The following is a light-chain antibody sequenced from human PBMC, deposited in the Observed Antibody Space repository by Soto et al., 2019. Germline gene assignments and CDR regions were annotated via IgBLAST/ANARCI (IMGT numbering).Light chain of an antibody. CDR2: GAS. CDR1: QSVSSSY. J-gene: IGKJ1*01. V-gene: IGKV3-20*01. Sequence: EIVLTQYPVTLSLSPGERATLSCRASQSVSSSYLAWYQQKPGQAPRLLIYGASSRATGIPDRFSGSGSGTDFTLTISRLEPEDFAVYYCQQYGSSPLWTFGQGTKVDIK. CDR3: QQYGSSPLWT.